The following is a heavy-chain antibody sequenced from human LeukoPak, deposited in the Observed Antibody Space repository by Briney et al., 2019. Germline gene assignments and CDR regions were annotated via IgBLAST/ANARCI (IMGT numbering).Heavy chain of an antibody. CDR1: GFTVSSNY. Sequence: GGSLRLSCAASGFTVSSNYMTWVRQAPGKGLEWVSVIYSGGSILYADSVKGRFTISRDNSKNALYLQMNSLRAEDTAVYYCARALRDGYNRGIDYWGQGTLVTVSS. D-gene: IGHD5-24*01. J-gene: IGHJ4*02. V-gene: IGHV3-66*01. CDR2: IYSGGSI. CDR3: ARALRDGYNRGIDY.